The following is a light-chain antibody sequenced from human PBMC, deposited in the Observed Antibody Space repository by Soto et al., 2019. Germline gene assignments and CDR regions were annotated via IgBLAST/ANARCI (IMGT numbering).Light chain of an antibody. CDR2: DAS. V-gene: IGKV3-15*01. CDR1: PSVSRT. CDR3: QQYGDWPPET. J-gene: IGKJ2*01. Sequence: IVVPQSPATLSVSPGARATLSCRASPSVSRTLAWYQQRPGQPPRLLIYDASARATGIPASFGGSGSGTEFTLTISGRAAEDHAVYYCQQYGDWPPETFGQGTKVEI.